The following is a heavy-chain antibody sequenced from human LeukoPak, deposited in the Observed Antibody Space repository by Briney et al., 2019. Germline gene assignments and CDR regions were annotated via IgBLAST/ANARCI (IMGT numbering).Heavy chain of an antibody. Sequence: SETLSLTCAVSGYSISSGYYWGWIRQPPGKGLEWIGSIYHSGSTYYNPSLKSRVTISVDPSKNQFSLKLSSVTAADTAVYYCARKYSYTSSWLSWGQGTLVTVSS. D-gene: IGHD6-13*01. CDR1: GYSISSGYY. J-gene: IGHJ5*02. CDR3: ARKYSYTSSWLS. V-gene: IGHV4-38-2*01. CDR2: IYHSGST.